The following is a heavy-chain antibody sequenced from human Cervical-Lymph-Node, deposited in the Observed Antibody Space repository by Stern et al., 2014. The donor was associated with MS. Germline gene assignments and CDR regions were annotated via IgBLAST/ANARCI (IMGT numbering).Heavy chain of an antibody. J-gene: IGHJ4*02. CDR2: IHNSGTT. CDR1: GGSISSAEYY. Sequence: QVQLQESGPGLVKPSQTLSLTCAVTGGSISSAEYYWSWIRQSPGKGLEWIGYIHNSGTTYYNPSLKSRVTISVDTSKNQFSLYYCSRDADGYSLVFGYWGRGTLVTVSS. CDR3: Y. V-gene: IGHV4-30-4*01. D-gene: IGHD5-24*01.